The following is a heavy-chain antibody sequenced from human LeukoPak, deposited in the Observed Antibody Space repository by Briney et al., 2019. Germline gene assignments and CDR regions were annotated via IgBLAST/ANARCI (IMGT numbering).Heavy chain of an antibody. D-gene: IGHD5-12*01. J-gene: IGHJ4*02. CDR1: GLTFSDYY. CDR3: ATSPRGYSGYEYYFDY. V-gene: IGHV3-11*03. Sequence: GGSLRLSCAASGLTFSDYYMGWIRQAPGKGLEWISYISSSGTYTNYADSVKGRFTISRDNAKNPIYLKMNSLRAEDTAVYYCATSPRGYSGYEYYFDYWGQGTLVTVSS. CDR2: ISSSGTYT.